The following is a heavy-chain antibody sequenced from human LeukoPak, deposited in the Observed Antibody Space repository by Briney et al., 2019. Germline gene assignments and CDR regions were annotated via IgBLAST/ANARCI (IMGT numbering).Heavy chain of an antibody. V-gene: IGHV1-2*02. CDR2: INPNSGGT. CDR1: GYTFTGYY. D-gene: IGHD2-15*01. CDR3: ARALPPLVVVVAATNPDAFDI. J-gene: IGHJ3*02. Sequence: ASVKVSCKASGYTFTGYYMHWVRQAPGQGLEWMGWINPNSGGTNYAQKFQGRVTMTRDTSISTAYMELSRLRSDDTAVYYCARALPPLVVVVAATNPDAFDIWGQGTMVTVSS.